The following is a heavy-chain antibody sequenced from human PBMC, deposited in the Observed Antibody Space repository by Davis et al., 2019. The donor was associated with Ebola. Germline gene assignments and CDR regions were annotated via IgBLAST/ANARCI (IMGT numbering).Heavy chain of an antibody. CDR3: AREGGNSYFDF. CDR1: GGSINSYY. V-gene: IGHV4-59*01. Sequence: SETLSLTCTVSGGSINSYYWSWIRQPPGKGLEWIGYIHYSGRTSYNPSLESRLTISVDTSKNQFSLKLTSMTIADTAVYYCAREGGNSYFDFWGQGILVTVSS. CDR2: IHYSGRT. J-gene: IGHJ4*02. D-gene: IGHD4-23*01.